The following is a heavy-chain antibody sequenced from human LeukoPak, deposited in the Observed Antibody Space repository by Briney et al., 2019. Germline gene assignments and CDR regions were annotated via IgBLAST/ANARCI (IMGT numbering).Heavy chain of an antibody. Sequence: PGGSLRLSCAASGFTFSAHWMSWVRQAPGKGLEWVAFIRYDGSNKYYADSVKGRFTISRDNSKNTLYLQMNSLRSEDTAVYYCATMGAGYCSSTSCYTFFDYWGQGTLVTVSS. CDR3: ATMGAGYCSSTSCYTFFDY. CDR2: IRYDGSNK. J-gene: IGHJ4*02. V-gene: IGHV3-30*02. D-gene: IGHD2-2*02. CDR1: GFTFSAHW.